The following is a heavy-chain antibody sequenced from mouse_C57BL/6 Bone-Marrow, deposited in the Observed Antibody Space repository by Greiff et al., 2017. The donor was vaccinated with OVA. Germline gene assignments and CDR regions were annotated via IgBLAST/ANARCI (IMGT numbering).Heavy chain of an antibody. J-gene: IGHJ2*01. CDR2: ISSGSSTI. V-gene: IGHV5-17*01. CDR1: GFTFSDYG. Sequence: EVQVVESGGGLVKPGGSLKLSCAASGFTFSDYGMHWVRQAPEKGLEWVAYISSGSSTIYYADTVKGRFTISRDTAKNTLVLQMTSLRSEDTAMYYCASEYYGSFDYWGQGTTLTVSS. CDR3: ASEYYGSFDY. D-gene: IGHD1-1*01.